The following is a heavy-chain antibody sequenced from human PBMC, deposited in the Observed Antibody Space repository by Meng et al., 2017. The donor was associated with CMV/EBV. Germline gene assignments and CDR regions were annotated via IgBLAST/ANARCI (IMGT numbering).Heavy chain of an antibody. CDR3: ARFDGGYIGYHYYYYGMDV. Sequence: GSLKISGAASGFTFSSSAMHWVRQAPGKGLEWVAVISYDGSNKYYADSVKGRFTISRDNSKNTLYLQMNSLRAEDTAVYYCARFDGGYIGYHYYYYGMDVWGQGTTVTVSS. D-gene: IGHD1-1*01. J-gene: IGHJ6*02. CDR2: ISYDGSNK. CDR1: GFTFSSSA. V-gene: IGHV3-30*04.